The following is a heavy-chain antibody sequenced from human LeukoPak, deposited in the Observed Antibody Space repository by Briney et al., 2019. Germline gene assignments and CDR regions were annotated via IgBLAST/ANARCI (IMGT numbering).Heavy chain of an antibody. V-gene: IGHV4-59*12. J-gene: IGHJ4*02. CDR2: IYYSGST. Sequence: PSETLSLTCTVSGGSISSYYWSWIRQPPGKGLEWIGNIYYSGSTNYNPSHKSRVTISVDKSKNQFSLKLSSVTAADTAVYYCARGKDYGDYGYWGQGTLVTVSS. D-gene: IGHD4-17*01. CDR3: ARGKDYGDYGY. CDR1: GGSISSYY.